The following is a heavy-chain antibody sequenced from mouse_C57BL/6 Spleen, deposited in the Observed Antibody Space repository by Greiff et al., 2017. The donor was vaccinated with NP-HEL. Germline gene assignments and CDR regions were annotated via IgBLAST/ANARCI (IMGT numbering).Heavy chain of an antibody. D-gene: IGHD2-1*01. Sequence: QVQLQQSGAELARPGASVKLSCKASGYTFTSYGISWVKQRTGQGLEWIGEIYPRSGNTYYNEKFKGKATLTADKSSSTAYMELRSLTSEDSAVYFCASPGYYGNYLYFDYWGQGTTLTVSS. CDR3: ASPGYYGNYLYFDY. CDR1: GYTFTSYG. V-gene: IGHV1-81*01. CDR2: IYPRSGNT. J-gene: IGHJ2*01.